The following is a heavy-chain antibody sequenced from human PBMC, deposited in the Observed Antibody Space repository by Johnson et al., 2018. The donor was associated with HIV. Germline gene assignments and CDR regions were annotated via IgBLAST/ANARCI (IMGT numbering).Heavy chain of an antibody. J-gene: IGHJ3*02. CDR2: IKQDGSEK. Sequence: VQLVESGGGLVQPGGSLRLSCAASGFSFSRYWMSWVRQAPGKGLEWVANIKQDGSEKYYVDSVKGRFTISRDNAKNSLHLQMNSLRADDTAVYYCARKGDAFDIWGQGTMVTVSS. CDR3: ARKGDAFDI. CDR1: GFSFSRYW. V-gene: IGHV3-7*03.